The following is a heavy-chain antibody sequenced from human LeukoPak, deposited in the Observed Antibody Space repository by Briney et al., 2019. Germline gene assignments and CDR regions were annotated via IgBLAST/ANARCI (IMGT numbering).Heavy chain of an antibody. CDR2: IYTSGST. J-gene: IGHJ4*02. V-gene: IGHV4-4*07. CDR3: ARANLHYDLLTGYTYPYYFDY. D-gene: IGHD3-9*01. Sequence: SETLSLTCTVSGGSISSYYWSWIRQSAGKGLEWIGRIYTSGSTNYNPSLKSRVTMSVDTSKNQFSLQLKSVTPEDTAIYYCARANLHYDLLTGYTYPYYFDYWGQGTLVTVSS. CDR1: GGSISSYY.